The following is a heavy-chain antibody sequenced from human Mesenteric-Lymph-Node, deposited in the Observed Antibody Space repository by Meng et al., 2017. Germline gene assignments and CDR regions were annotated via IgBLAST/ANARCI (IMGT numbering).Heavy chain of an antibody. J-gene: IGHJ4*02. CDR3: ARRSWARDY. CDR2: MYFSGTT. V-gene: IGHV4-61*01. Sequence: SETLSLTCTISGGSVISGSYYWSWIRQPPGKGLEWIGYMYFSGTTNYNPSLKSRVTISVDTSKNQFSLKLSSVTAADTAVYYCARRSWARDYWGQGTLVTVSS. CDR1: GGSVISGSYY. D-gene: IGHD7-27*01.